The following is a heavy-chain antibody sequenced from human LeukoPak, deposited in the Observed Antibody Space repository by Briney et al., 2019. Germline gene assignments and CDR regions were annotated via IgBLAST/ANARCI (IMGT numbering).Heavy chain of an antibody. V-gene: IGHV3-30-3*01. Sequence: GGSLRLSCAASGFTFSSYAMHWVRQAPGKGLEWVAVISYDGSNKYYADSVKGRFTISRDNSKNTLYLQMNSLRAEDTAVCYCAREGVRGIQLWLLDYWGQGTLVTVSS. CDR1: GFTFSSYA. CDR3: AREGVRGIQLWLLDY. CDR2: ISYDGSNK. D-gene: IGHD5-18*01. J-gene: IGHJ4*02.